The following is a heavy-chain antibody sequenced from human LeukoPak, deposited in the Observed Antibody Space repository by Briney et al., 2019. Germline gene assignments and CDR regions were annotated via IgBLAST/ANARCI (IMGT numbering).Heavy chain of an antibody. CDR3: AKVGLDRAFDI. J-gene: IGHJ3*02. CDR2: ISYDGSNK. V-gene: IGHV3-30*18. Sequence: GRSLRLSCAASGFTFSSYGMHWVRQAPGKGLEWVAVISYDGSNKYYADSVKGRFTISRDNSKNTLYLQMNSLRAEDTAVYYCAKVGLDRAFDIWGQGTMVTVSS. CDR1: GFTFSSYG.